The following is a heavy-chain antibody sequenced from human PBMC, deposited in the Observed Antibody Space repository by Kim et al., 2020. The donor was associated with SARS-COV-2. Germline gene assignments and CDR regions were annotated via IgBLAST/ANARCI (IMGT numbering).Heavy chain of an antibody. CDR3: AKDTISDYGGVLASAAFDY. Sequence: GGSLRLSCAASGFTFDDYAMHWVRQAPGKGLEWVSGISWNSGSIGYADSVKGRFTISRDNAKNSLYLQMNSLRAEDTALYYCAKDTISDYGGVLASAAFDYWGQGTLVTVSS. D-gene: IGHD4-17*01. CDR2: ISWNSGSI. V-gene: IGHV3-9*01. CDR1: GFTFDDYA. J-gene: IGHJ4*02.